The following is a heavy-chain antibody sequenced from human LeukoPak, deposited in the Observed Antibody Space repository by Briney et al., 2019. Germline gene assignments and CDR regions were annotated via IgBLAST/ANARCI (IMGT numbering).Heavy chain of an antibody. CDR3: ARETMVRGVILLDGFDY. D-gene: IGHD3-10*01. CDR1: GFTFSSYE. CDR2: IRSSGSTI. Sequence: GGSLRLSCAPSGFTFSSYEMNWVRQAPGKGLGWVSYIRSSGSTIYYADSVKGRFTISRDNAKNSLYLQMNSVRAEHTGVYYSARETMVRGVILLDGFDYWGQGTLVTVSS. J-gene: IGHJ4*02. V-gene: IGHV3-48*03.